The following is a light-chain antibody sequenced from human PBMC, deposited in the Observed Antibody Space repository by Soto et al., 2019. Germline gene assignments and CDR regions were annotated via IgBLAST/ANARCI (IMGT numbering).Light chain of an antibody. CDR3: SSYTSSNTFV. Sequence: QSALTQPASVSGSPGQTITISCTGTSSDVGANNFDSWHQQHPGNAPNLMNFEDSDRPSGVSNRFSGYKSGNTASVTISGLQAEDEADYCCSSYTSSNTFVFGGGTKLTVL. J-gene: IGLJ2*01. CDR1: SSDVGANNF. CDR2: EDS. V-gene: IGLV2-14*01.